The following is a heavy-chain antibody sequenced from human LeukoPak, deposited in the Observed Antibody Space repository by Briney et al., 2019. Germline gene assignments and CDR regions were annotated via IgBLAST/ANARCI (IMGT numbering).Heavy chain of an antibody. D-gene: IGHD6-6*01. Sequence: SETLSLTCTVSNASISSNTYYRAWIRQPPGKGLEYIGSINYRGSTYYNPSLKSRVTISVDTSKNQFSLKLSSVTAADTAVYYCARPPFRSIAARGWFDPWGQGTLVTVSS. CDR1: NASISSNTYY. CDR3: ARPPFRSIAARGWFDP. V-gene: IGHV4-39*07. J-gene: IGHJ5*02. CDR2: INYRGST.